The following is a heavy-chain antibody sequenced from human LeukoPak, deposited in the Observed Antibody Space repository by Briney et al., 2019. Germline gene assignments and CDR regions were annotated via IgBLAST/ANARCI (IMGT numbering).Heavy chain of an antibody. J-gene: IGHJ4*02. Sequence: GRSLRLSCAASGFTFDDYAMPWVRQAPGKGLEWVSGISWNSGSIGYADSVKGRFTISRDNAKNSLYLQMNSLRAEDTAVYYCASGSDYFDYWGQGTLVTVSS. CDR2: ISWNSGSI. D-gene: IGHD1-26*01. V-gene: IGHV3-9*01. CDR3: ASGSDYFDY. CDR1: GFTFDDYA.